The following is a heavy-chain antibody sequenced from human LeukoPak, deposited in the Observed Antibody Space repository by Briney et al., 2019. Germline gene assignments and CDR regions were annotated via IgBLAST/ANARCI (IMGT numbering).Heavy chain of an antibody. CDR2: IRSKANSYAT. CDR1: GFTFSGSA. V-gene: IGHV3-73*01. Sequence: GGSLRLSCAASGFTFSGSAMHWVRQASGKGLEWVGRIRSKANSYATAYAASVKGRFTISRDDSKNTAHLQMNSLKTEDTAVYYCTRHGGRDYYDSSEDAFDIWGQGTMVTVSS. D-gene: IGHD3-22*01. J-gene: IGHJ3*02. CDR3: TRHGGRDYYDSSEDAFDI.